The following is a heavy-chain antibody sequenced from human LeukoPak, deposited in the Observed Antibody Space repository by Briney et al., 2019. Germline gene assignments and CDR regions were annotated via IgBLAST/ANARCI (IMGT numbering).Heavy chain of an antibody. CDR3: ARDADYYDSSGYYKGIDY. CDR2: ISYDGSNK. J-gene: IGHJ4*02. D-gene: IGHD3-22*01. Sequence: GGSLRLSCAASGFSFSSCAMHWVRQAPGKGLEWVAVISYDGSNKYYADSVKGRFTISRDNSKNTLYLQMNSLRAEDTAVYYCARDADYYDSSGYYKGIDYWGQGTLVTVSS. CDR1: GFSFSSCA. V-gene: IGHV3-30-3*01.